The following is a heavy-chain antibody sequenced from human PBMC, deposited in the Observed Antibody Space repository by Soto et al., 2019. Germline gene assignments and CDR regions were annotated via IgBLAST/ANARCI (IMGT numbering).Heavy chain of an antibody. J-gene: IGHJ4*02. D-gene: IGHD3-10*01. Sequence: GGSLRLSCAASGFTFSGSAMHWVRQASGKGLEWVGRIRSKAKSYATAYAALVKGRVTISRDDSKNTAYLQMNSLKTEDTAVYYCTSHGSYYGSGIRYFDYWGQGTLVTVSS. CDR1: GFTFSGSA. CDR2: IRSKAKSYAT. CDR3: TSHGSYYGSGIRYFDY. V-gene: IGHV3-73*01.